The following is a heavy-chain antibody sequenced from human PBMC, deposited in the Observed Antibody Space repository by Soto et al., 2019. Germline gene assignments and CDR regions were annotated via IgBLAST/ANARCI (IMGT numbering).Heavy chain of an antibody. Sequence: QVQLQESGPGLVKPSQTLSLTCTVSGGSISSGGYYWSWIRQHPGKGLEWIGYIYYSGSTYYNPSLKSRVTISVDTSKNQFSLKLSSVTAADTAVYYCARAWGGYYGSGSYPYYYYYYGMDVWGQGTTVTVSS. D-gene: IGHD3-10*01. J-gene: IGHJ6*02. CDR2: IYYSGST. V-gene: IGHV4-31*03. CDR1: GGSISSGGYY. CDR3: ARAWGGYYGSGSYPYYYYYYGMDV.